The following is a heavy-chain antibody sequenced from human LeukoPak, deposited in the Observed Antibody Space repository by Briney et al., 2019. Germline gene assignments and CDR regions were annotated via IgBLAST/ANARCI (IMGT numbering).Heavy chain of an antibody. Sequence: PSETLSLTCTVSGGSISSYYWSWIRQPPGKGLEWIGYIYYSGSTNYNPSLKSRVTISVDTSKNQFSLKLSSVTAADTAVYYCARHAWHFVRADANYFDYWGQGTLVTVSS. CDR3: ARHAWHFVRADANYFDY. D-gene: IGHD3-10*02. CDR1: GGSISSYY. V-gene: IGHV4-59*08. J-gene: IGHJ4*02. CDR2: IYYSGST.